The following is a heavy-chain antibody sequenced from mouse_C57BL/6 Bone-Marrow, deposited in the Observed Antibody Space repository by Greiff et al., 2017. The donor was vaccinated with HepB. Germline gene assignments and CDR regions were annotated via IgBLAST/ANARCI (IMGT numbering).Heavy chain of an antibody. CDR3: ARLHSEGY. V-gene: IGHV1-82*01. D-gene: IGHD3-2*02. Sequence: VQLHESGPELVKPGASVKISCKASGYAFSSSWMNWVKQRPGKGLEWIGRIYPGDGDTNYNGKFKGKATLTADKSSSTAYMQLSSLTSEDSAVYFCARLHSEGYWGQGTTLTVSS. CDR2: IYPGDGDT. J-gene: IGHJ2*01. CDR1: GYAFSSSW.